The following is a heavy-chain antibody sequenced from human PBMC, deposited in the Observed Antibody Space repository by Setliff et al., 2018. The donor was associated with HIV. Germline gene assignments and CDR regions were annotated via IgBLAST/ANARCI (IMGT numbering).Heavy chain of an antibody. CDR2: IFHSGRI. CDR1: GASISSYY. Sequence: SETLSLTCTVSGASISSYYWSWIRQPPGKGLEWIAYIFHSGRIYYNPTLKSRVTMSVDRSKNHLSLNVTSVTAADTAVYYCARESTDSSGYYRGYFDYWGQGTLVTVSS. J-gene: IGHJ4*02. V-gene: IGHV4-59*04. D-gene: IGHD6-19*01. CDR3: ARESTDSSGYYRGYFDY.